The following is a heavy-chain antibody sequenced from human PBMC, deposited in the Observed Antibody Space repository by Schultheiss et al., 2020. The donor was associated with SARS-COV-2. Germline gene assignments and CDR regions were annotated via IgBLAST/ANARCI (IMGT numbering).Heavy chain of an antibody. CDR3: VRDLSKYRGRFYA. V-gene: IGHV3-23*01. J-gene: IGHJ4*02. CDR1: GFTFSSYA. CDR2: ISGSGGST. Sequence: GGSLRLSCAASGFTFSSYAMSWVRQAPGKGLEWVSAISGSGGSTSYADSVKGRFTISRDNAKNTLSLQMNSLRAEDTAMYYCVRDLSKYRGRFYAWGQGTLVTVSS. D-gene: IGHD1-26*01.